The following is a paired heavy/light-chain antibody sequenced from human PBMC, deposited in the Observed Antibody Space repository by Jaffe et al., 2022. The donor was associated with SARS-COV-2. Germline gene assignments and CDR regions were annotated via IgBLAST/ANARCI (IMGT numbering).Heavy chain of an antibody. J-gene: IGHJ6*02. V-gene: IGHV1-69*08. CDR3: ARDWLPGYSYVGSGKYYYYYGMDV. D-gene: IGHD5-18*01. Sequence: QVQLVQSGAEVKKPGSSVKVSCKASGGTFSSYTISWVRQAPGQGLEWMGRIIPILGIANYAQKFQGRVTITADKSTSTAYMELSSLRSEDTAVYYCARDWLPGYSYVGSGKYYYYYGMDVWGQGTTVTVSS. CDR1: GGTFSSYT. CDR2: IIPILGIA.
Light chain of an antibody. CDR2: EVS. CDR1: QSLLHSDGKTY. Sequence: DIVMTQTPLSLSVTPGQPASISCKSSQSLLHSDGKTYLYWYLQKPGQPPQLLIYEVSNRFSGVPDRFSGSGSGTDFTLKISRVEAEDVGVYYCMQSIQFMYTFGQGTKLEIK. J-gene: IGKJ2*01. CDR3: MQSIQFMYT. V-gene: IGKV2D-29*01.